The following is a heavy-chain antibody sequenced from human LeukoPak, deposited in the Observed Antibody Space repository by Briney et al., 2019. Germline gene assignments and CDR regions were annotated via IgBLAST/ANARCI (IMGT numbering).Heavy chain of an antibody. J-gene: IGHJ5*02. D-gene: IGHD6-19*01. CDR1: GVSFSRYS. CDR2: ISSSSSYI. V-gene: IGHV3-21*01. CDR3: ARLAVDSWFDP. Sequence: GRSLRLSCAASGVSFSRYSMRWGRQAPGKGLEWVSSISSSSSYIYYADSVKGRFTISRDNAKNSLYLQMNSLRAEDTAVYYCARLAVDSWFDPWGQGTLVTVSS.